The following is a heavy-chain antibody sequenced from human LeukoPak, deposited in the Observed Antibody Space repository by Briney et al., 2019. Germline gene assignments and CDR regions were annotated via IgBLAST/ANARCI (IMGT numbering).Heavy chain of an antibody. J-gene: IGHJ4*02. CDR2: INTDGRIT. CDR3: TRDGGSFCDFDY. CDR1: GFSFRNYA. D-gene: IGHD1-26*01. V-gene: IGHV3-64*02. Sequence: GRSLRPSCVASGFSFRNYAIHWVRQAPGKGLEYVSVINTDGRITYYADSVKGRFTISRDNTKNTVYLQMGRLRGEDMAVYYCTRDGGSFCDFDYWGQGALVTVSS.